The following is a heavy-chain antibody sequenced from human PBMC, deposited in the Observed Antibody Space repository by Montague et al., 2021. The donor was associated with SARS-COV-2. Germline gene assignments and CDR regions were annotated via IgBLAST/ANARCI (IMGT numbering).Heavy chain of an antibody. CDR1: GDSVSSNSVS. CDR3: TRVVWGVQDY. CDR2: TYYRFKWSN. V-gene: IGHV6-1*01. D-gene: IGHD3-10*01. J-gene: IGHJ4*02. Sequence: CAISGDSVSSNSVSWNWIRQSPSRRLDWLGRTYYRFKWSNEYALSVKSRITITPDTSKNQLSLQLTSVTPEDTAVYYCTRVVWGVQDYWGQGSLVTVSS.